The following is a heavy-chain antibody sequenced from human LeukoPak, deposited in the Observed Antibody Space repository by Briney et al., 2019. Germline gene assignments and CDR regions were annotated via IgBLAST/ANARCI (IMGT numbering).Heavy chain of an antibody. CDR3: ARDLGYYGSGTYYPFDY. CDR1: GFTFSSYS. Sequence: GGSLRLSCAASGFTFSSYSMNWVRQAPGKGLEWVSSISSSSSYIYYADSVKGRFTISRDNAKNSLYLQMNSLRAEDTAVYYCARDLGYYGSGTYYPFDYWGQGTLVTVSS. D-gene: IGHD3-10*01. J-gene: IGHJ4*02. CDR2: ISSSSSYI. V-gene: IGHV3-21*01.